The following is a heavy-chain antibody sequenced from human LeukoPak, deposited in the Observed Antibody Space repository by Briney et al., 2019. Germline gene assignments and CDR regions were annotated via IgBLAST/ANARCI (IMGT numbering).Heavy chain of an antibody. D-gene: IGHD6-6*01. V-gene: IGHV4-30-4*01. CDR3: ARGTWSSSIDY. Sequence: SETLSLTCTVSGGSISSGDYYWSWIRQPPGKGLEWIGYIYYSGSTYYNPSLKSRLTISGDTSKNQFSLRLSSVTAADTAVYYCARGTWSSSIDYWGQGTLVAVSS. CDR2: IYYSGST. CDR1: GGSISSGDYY. J-gene: IGHJ4*02.